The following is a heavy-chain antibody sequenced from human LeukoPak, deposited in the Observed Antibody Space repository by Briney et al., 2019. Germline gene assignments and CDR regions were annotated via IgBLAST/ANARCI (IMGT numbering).Heavy chain of an antibody. CDR2: ISSSSSLI. V-gene: IGHV3-21*01. D-gene: IGHD6-13*01. CDR3: AKEGRSTTPGY. J-gene: IGHJ4*02. CDR1: GFTFSSSD. Sequence: GGSLRLSCAASGFTFSSSDMDWVRQAPGKGLEWVASISSSSSLIYYTDAVKGRFTISRDNAKNSLYLQMNSLRAEDTAVYFCAKEGRSTTPGYWGQGTLVTVSS.